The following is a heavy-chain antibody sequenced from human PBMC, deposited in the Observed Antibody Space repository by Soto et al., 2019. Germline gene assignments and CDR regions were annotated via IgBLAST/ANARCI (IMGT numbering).Heavy chain of an antibody. CDR2: IWYDGSNK. CDR3: ARDGQQLAPYALDV. V-gene: IGHV3-33*01. CDR1: GFTFSNHA. D-gene: IGHD6-13*01. Sequence: QVQLVESGGGVVQPGTSLRLSCTTSGFTFSNHAMHWVRQAPGKGLEWVAQIWYDGSNKYYADSVKGRFTISRDNSRNMVYVQMHSLRVEDTAVYYCARDGQQLAPYALDVWGQGTSVTVCS. J-gene: IGHJ6*02.